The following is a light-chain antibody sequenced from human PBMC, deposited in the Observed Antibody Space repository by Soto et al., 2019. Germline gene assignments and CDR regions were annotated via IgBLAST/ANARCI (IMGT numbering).Light chain of an antibody. Sequence: QSALTQPASVSGSPGQSITISCTGTSIDVGGYNYVSWYQHHPGKAPKLMIYGVTNRHSGVSIRFSGSKSGNTASLTISGLQPEDEADYYCTSYIHRRTLVVFGGGTKLTVL. CDR3: TSYIHRRTLVV. CDR2: GVT. J-gene: IGLJ2*01. CDR1: SIDVGGYNY. V-gene: IGLV2-14*01.